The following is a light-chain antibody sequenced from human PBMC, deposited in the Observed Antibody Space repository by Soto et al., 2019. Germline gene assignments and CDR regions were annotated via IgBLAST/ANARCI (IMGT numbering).Light chain of an antibody. V-gene: IGLV2-14*01. Sequence: QSALTQPASVSGSPGQSITISCTGTSSDVGGYNYVSWYQQHPGKAPKLMIYDVSYRPSGVSNRFSGSKSGNTASLTISGLQAADEADYYCSSYPTSSTYVFGTGTKLTVL. J-gene: IGLJ1*01. CDR3: SSYPTSSTYV. CDR1: SSDVGGYNY. CDR2: DVS.